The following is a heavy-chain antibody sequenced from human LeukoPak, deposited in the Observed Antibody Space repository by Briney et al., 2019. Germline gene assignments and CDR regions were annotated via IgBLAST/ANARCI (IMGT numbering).Heavy chain of an antibody. CDR3: ARGFRGNPFDY. V-gene: IGHV3-48*01. Sequence: GGSLRLSCAGSGFTFNNYDMNWVRQAPGKGLEWISYISISGSTIYYADSVKGRFTISGDNAKNSLYLQMSSLRVEDTAVYYCARGFRGNPFDYWGQGTLVTVSS. CDR2: ISISGSTI. CDR1: GFTFNNYD. J-gene: IGHJ4*02.